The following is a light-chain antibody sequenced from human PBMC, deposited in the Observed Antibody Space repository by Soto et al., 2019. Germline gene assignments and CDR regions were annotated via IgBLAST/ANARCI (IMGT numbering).Light chain of an antibody. CDR2: GAS. CDR1: QSVNNNY. J-gene: IGKJ2*01. CDR3: TQYGSSQYT. Sequence: EIVLTQSPGTLSLSPGERATLSCRASQSVNNNYLAWYQQKPGQAPRLLIYGASSRATGIPDRFSGSGSGTDYSLTISRLEPKDFAAYDCTQYGSSQYTFGQGTKLEIK. V-gene: IGKV3-20*01.